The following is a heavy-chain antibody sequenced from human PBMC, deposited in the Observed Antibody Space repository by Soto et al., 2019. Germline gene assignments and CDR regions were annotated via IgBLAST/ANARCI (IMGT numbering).Heavy chain of an antibody. Sequence: SETLSLTCTVSGGSISSYYWSWIRQPPGKGLEWIGYIYYSGSTNYNPSLKSRVTISVDTSKNQFSLKLSSGTAADTAVYYCARMSYSSSWYFDYWGQGTLVTVSS. J-gene: IGHJ4*02. CDR1: GGSISSYY. CDR3: ARMSYSSSWYFDY. V-gene: IGHV4-59*08. CDR2: IYYSGST. D-gene: IGHD6-13*01.